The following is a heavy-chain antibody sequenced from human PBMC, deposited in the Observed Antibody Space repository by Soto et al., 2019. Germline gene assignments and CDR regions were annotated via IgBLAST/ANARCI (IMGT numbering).Heavy chain of an antibody. D-gene: IGHD3-10*01. J-gene: IGHJ4*02. V-gene: IGHV3-21*01. Sequence: EVQLVESGGGLVKPGGSLRLSCAASGFTFSSYSMNWVRQAPGKGLEWVSSISRNSDYIYYSDSVKGRFIISRDNARTSLHLHMNSLRAEDTAVYYCARVGAYFGEFDYFDYWGQGALVTVSS. CDR1: GFTFSSYS. CDR2: ISRNSDYI. CDR3: ARVGAYFGEFDYFDY.